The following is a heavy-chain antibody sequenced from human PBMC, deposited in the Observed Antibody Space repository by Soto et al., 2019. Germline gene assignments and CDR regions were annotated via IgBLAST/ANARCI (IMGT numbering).Heavy chain of an antibody. V-gene: IGHV3-30*04. CDR2: ISYDGSNK. CDR3: AKEGPYYFDY. J-gene: IGHJ4*02. CDR1: GFTFSRYP. Sequence: GGSLRLSCEASGFTFSRYPLHWVRQAPGKGLEWVAVISYDGSNKYYADSVKGRFTISRDNSKNTLYLQMNSLRAEDTAVYYCAKEGPYYFDYWGQGTLVTVSS.